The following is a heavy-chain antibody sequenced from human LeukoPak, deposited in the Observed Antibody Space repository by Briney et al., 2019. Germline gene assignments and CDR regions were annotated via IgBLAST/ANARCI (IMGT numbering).Heavy chain of an antibody. Sequence: PSETLSLTCTVSGGSISSSSYYWGWIRQPPGKGLEWIGSIYYSGSTYYNPSLKSRVTISVDTSKNQFSLKLSSVTAADTAVYYCARPYCSGGSCKFDYWGQGTLVIVSS. V-gene: IGHV4-39*07. CDR1: GGSISSSSYY. J-gene: IGHJ4*02. CDR2: IYYSGST. CDR3: ARPYCSGGSCKFDY. D-gene: IGHD2-15*01.